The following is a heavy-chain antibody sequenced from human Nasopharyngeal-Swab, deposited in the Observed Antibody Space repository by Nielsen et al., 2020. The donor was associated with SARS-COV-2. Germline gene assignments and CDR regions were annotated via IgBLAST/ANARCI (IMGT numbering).Heavy chain of an antibody. V-gene: IGHV3-23*01. CDR1: GFTFSSYA. Sequence: GASLKISCAASGFTFSSYAMSWVRQAPGKGLEWVSAISGSGGSTYYADSVKGRFTISRDNSKNTLYLQMSSLRDEDTAVYYCAKDDTLFDYWGQGTLVTVSS. J-gene: IGHJ4*02. CDR2: ISGSGGST. CDR3: AKDDTLFDY.